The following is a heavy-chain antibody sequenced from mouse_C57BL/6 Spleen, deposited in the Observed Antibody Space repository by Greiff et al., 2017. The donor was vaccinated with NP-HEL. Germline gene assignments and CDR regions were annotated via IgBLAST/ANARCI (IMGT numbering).Heavy chain of an antibody. CDR3: ARSGYYGSSEYYFDY. D-gene: IGHD1-1*01. J-gene: IGHJ2*01. V-gene: IGHV1-59*01. Sequence: QVQLQQPGAELVRPGTSVKLSCKASGYTFTSYWMHWVKQRPRQGLEWIGVIDPSDSYTNYNQKFKGKATLTVDTSSSTAYMQLSSLTSEDSAVYYCARSGYYGSSEYYFDYGGQGTTLTVSS. CDR2: IDPSDSYT. CDR1: GYTFTSYW.